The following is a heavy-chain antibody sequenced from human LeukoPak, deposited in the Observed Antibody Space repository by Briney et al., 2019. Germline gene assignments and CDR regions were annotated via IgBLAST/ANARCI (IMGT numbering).Heavy chain of an antibody. CDR1: GGSVRSYW. CDR3: ARQGYTVSYYFFDY. CDR2: IYSTGST. Sequence: SETLSLTCDVSGGSVRSYWWGWVRQPAGKGLEWLGRIYSTGSTRFNPSLKSRLTLSIDTSTNQFSLKLTSVTAADTAVYFCARQGYTVSYYFFDYWSQGTLVTVSS. V-gene: IGHV4-4*07. J-gene: IGHJ4*02. D-gene: IGHD1-26*01.